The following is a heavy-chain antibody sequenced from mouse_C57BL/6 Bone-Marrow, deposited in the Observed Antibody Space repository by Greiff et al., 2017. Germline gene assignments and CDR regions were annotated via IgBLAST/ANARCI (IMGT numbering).Heavy chain of an antibody. CDR1: GYAFSSSW. CDR3: ARSGWLLFDY. Sequence: VQLQQSGPELVQPGASVTISCTASGYAFSSSWMNWVTQRPGKGLEWLGRIYPGDGDTNYNGKFKGKATLTADKSSSTAYMQLSSRTSEDAAVYFCARSGWLLFDYWGQGTTLTVSS. V-gene: IGHV1-82*01. CDR2: IYPGDGDT. D-gene: IGHD2-3*01. J-gene: IGHJ2*01.